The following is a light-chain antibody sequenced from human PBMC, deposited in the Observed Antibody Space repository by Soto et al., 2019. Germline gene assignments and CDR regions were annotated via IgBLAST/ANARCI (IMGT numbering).Light chain of an antibody. J-gene: IGLJ1*01. Sequence: QSALTQPRSVSGSPGQSVTISCTGTSSDVGGYNYVAWYQQHPGEVPKLILFDVNKRPSGVPDRFSGSKSGNTASLTISGLQPEDEAEYHCYSYAGNYILVFGTGTKLTVL. CDR2: DVN. V-gene: IGLV2-11*01. CDR3: YSYAGNYILV. CDR1: SSDVGGYNY.